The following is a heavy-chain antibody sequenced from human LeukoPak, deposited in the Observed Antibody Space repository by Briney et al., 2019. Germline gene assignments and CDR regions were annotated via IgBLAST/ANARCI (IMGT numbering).Heavy chain of an antibody. V-gene: IGHV1-2*02. Sequence: ASVKVSFKASGYTFTDYYIHWVRQAPGQGLEWVGWINTNGGGTNYAQKFQGRVTMTRDTSMSTGYMELSRLRSDDSAVYYCTRGDIRLGYSYMDVWGKGTTVTVSS. J-gene: IGHJ6*03. CDR2: INTNGGGT. CDR1: GYTFTDYY. D-gene: IGHD2-15*01. CDR3: TRGDIRLGYSYMDV.